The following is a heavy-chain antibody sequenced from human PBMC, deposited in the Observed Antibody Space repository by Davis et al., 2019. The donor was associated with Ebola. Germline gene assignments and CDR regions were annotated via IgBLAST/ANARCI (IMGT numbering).Heavy chain of an antibody. V-gene: IGHV1-18*01. J-gene: IGHJ4*02. CDR2: ISAYNGNT. CDR1: GYIFTSYG. CDR3: ARDLGKTLADHADY. D-gene: IGHD6-19*01. Sequence: ASVKVSCKASGYIFTSYGITWLRQAPGQGLEWMGWISAYNGNTNYAQNVQDRVTMTTDTSTSIAYMELRSLRSDDTAVYYCARDLGKTLADHADYWGQGTLVTVSS.